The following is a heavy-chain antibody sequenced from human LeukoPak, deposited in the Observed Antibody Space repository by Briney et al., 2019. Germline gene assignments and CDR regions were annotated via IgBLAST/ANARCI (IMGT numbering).Heavy chain of an antibody. J-gene: IGHJ6*02. V-gene: IGHV3-30*18. CDR3: AKGDGPLDGMDV. D-gene: IGHD5-24*01. Sequence: PGRSLRLSCAASGFTFSSYGMHWVRQAPGKGLEWVAVISYDGSNKYYGDSVKGRFTISRDNSKNTLYLQMNSLRAEDTAVYYCAKGDGPLDGMDVWGQGTTVTVSS. CDR1: GFTFSSYG. CDR2: ISYDGSNK.